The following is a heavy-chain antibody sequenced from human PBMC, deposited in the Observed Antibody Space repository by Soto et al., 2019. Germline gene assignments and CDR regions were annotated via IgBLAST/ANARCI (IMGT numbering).Heavy chain of an antibody. CDR3: ARGNVVPELWFGELFWASYYYYGMDV. D-gene: IGHD3-10*01. V-gene: IGHV1-69*13. J-gene: IGHJ6*02. CDR2: IIPIFGTA. Sequence: GASVTVSCKASGGTFSSYAISWVRQAPGQGLEWMGGIIPIFGTANYAQKFQGRVTITADESTSTAYMELSSLRSDDTAVYYCARGNVVPELWFGELFWASYYYYGMDVWGQGTTVTVSS. CDR1: GGTFSSYA.